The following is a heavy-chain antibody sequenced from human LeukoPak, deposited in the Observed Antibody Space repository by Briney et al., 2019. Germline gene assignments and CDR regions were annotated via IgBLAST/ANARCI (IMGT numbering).Heavy chain of an antibody. CDR2: IASDGRDK. J-gene: IGHJ4*02. D-gene: IGHD6-13*01. Sequence: PGGSLRLSCAASRFTFSSYAMHWVRQAPGRGLEWVAVIASDGRDKHCTDSVKGRFTISRDNSKNTLYLQMNSLRAEDTAVYFCAKDSKVGAADYYFDYWGQGTLVTVSS. V-gene: IGHV3-30*18. CDR3: AKDSKVGAADYYFDY. CDR1: RFTFSSYA.